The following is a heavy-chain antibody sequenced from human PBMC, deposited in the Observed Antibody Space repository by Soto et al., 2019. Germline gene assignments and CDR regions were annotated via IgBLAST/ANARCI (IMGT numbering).Heavy chain of an antibody. J-gene: IGHJ6*02. CDR1: GFTFSSYG. Sequence: PXGSLILSYSAAGFTFSSYGMHWVRQAPDKGLEWVAVISYDGSNKYYADSVKGRFTISRDNSKNTLYLQMNSLRSEDTAVYYCARVVSRGDYYGMDVWGQGDTVTVSS. CDR2: ISYDGSNK. V-gene: IGHV3-30*03. CDR3: ARVVSRGDYYGMDV.